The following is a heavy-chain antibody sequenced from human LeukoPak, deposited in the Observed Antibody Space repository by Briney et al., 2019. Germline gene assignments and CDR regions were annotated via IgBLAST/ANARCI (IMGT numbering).Heavy chain of an antibody. CDR2: IYYSGST. J-gene: IGHJ5*02. CDR3: ARGYCSSTSCYNWFDP. CDR1: GGSISSSSYY. V-gene: IGHV4-39*01. D-gene: IGHD2-2*01. Sequence: SETLSLTCTVSGGSISSSSYYWGWIRQPPGKGLEWIGSIYYSGSTYYNPSLKSRVTISVDTSKNQFSLKLSSVTAADTAVYYCARGYCSSTSCYNWFDPWGQGTLVTVSS.